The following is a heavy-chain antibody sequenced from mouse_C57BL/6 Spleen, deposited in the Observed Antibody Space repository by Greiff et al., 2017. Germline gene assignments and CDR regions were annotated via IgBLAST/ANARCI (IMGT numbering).Heavy chain of an antibody. CDR1: GYTFTSYW. J-gene: IGHJ1*03. Sequence: QVQLKESGAELVKPGASVKLSCKASGYTFTSYWMHWVKQRPGQGLEWIGMIHPNSGSTNYNEKFKSKATLTVDKSSSTAYMQLSSLTSEDSAVYYCARGTTVVAKGYFDVWGTGTTVTVSS. D-gene: IGHD1-1*01. CDR3: ARGTTVVAKGYFDV. CDR2: IHPNSGST. V-gene: IGHV1-64*01.